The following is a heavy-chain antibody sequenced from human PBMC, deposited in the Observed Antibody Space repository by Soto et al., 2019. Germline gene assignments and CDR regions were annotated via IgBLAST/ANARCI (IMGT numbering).Heavy chain of an antibody. CDR3: ARAYYDILTGYYAFDY. D-gene: IGHD3-9*01. J-gene: IGHJ4*02. V-gene: IGHV4-4*02. Sequence: SETLSLTCAVSSDSISTSSWWGWVRQPPGKGLEWIAEIHHSGTTNHNPSLKSRVTISVDKSKNQFSLKLTSVTAADTAVYYCARAYYDILTGYYAFDYWGQGTLVTVSS. CDR1: SDSISTSSW. CDR2: IHHSGTT.